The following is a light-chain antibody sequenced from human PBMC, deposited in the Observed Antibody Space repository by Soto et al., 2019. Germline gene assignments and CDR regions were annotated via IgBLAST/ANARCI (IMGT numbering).Light chain of an antibody. CDR3: QQHDSYPIT. J-gene: IGKJ5*01. CDR1: QRMSSW. V-gene: IGKV1-5*03. Sequence: DIQMTQSPSTLSASVGDRVTITCRASQRMSSWLAWYQQKPGKAPKLLIYKVSNLERGVPSRFSGSGSGTEFTLTISSLQPDDFATYYCQQHDSYPITFGQGTRL. CDR2: KVS.